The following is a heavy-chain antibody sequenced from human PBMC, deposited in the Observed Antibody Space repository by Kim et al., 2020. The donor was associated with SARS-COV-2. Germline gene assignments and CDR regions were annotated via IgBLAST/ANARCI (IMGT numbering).Heavy chain of an antibody. CDR2: IKHDGSEI. CDR3: VRRIPAGGKSLDY. D-gene: IGHD6-13*01. J-gene: IGHJ4*02. CDR1: GFTFSSYS. Sequence: GGSLRLSCAASGFTFSSYSMTWVRQAPGKGLEWVANIKHDGSEIYYVDSVKGRFTISRDNAKNSLYLQMNSLRVEDTAVYYCVRRIPAGGKSLDYWGQGTLVTVSS. V-gene: IGHV3-7*01.